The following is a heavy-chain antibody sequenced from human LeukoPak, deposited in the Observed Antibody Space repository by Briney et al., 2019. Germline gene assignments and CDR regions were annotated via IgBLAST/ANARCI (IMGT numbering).Heavy chain of an antibody. CDR1: GYTFTGYY. Sequence: GASVKVSCEASGYTFTGYYMHWVRQAPGQGLEWMGWINPNSGGTNYAQKFQGRVTMTRDTSMSTAYMELSRLRSDDTAVYYCSRDSGYCSGGSCWYFDFWGQGTLVTVSA. V-gene: IGHV1-2*02. CDR2: INPNSGGT. CDR3: SRDSGYCSGGSCWYFDF. J-gene: IGHJ4*02. D-gene: IGHD2-15*01.